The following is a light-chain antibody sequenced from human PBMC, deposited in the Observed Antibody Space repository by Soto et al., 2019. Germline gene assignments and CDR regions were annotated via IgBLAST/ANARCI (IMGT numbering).Light chain of an antibody. CDR1: QSGSSSY. Sequence: EIVLTQSPGTLSLSPGERATLSCRASQSGSSSYLAWYQQKPGQAPRLLIYGASRRATGIPDRFSGSGSGTDLTLTISRLEPEDFAVYFCQHYGNSPPFTFGPGTKVEIK. CDR2: GAS. J-gene: IGKJ2*01. V-gene: IGKV3-20*01. CDR3: QHYGNSPPFT.